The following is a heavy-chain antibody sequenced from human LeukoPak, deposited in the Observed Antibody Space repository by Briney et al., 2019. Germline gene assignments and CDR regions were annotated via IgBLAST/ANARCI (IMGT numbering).Heavy chain of an antibody. V-gene: IGHV3-21*01. CDR3: ARDRLIYGDYGDAFDI. J-gene: IGHJ3*02. CDR1: GFTFGRYS. CDR2: ISSSSSYI. D-gene: IGHD4-17*01. Sequence: GGSLRLSCAASGFTFGRYSMNWVRQAPGKGLEWVSSISSSSSYIYYADSVKGRFTISRDNAKTSLCLQMNSLRAEDTAVYYCARDRLIYGDYGDAFDIWGQGTMVTVSS.